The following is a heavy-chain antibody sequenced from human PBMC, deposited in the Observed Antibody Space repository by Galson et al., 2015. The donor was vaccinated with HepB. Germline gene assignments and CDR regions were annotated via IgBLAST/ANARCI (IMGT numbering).Heavy chain of an antibody. V-gene: IGHV3-48*01. D-gene: IGHD6-25*01. J-gene: IGHJ6*02. CDR1: GFSFTSHS. CDR2: ISSGGTK. CDR3: ARNPASYDYYNMDV. Sequence: SLRLSCAVSGFSFTSHSMNWVRQAPGKGLEWVSYISSGGTKYYADSVKGRFTISRDNAKKLMYLHMSSLRAEDTAIYYCARNPASYDYYNMDVWGQGTTVTVSS.